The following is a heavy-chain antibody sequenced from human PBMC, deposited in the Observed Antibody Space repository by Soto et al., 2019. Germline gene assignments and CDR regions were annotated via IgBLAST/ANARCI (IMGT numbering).Heavy chain of an antibody. V-gene: IGHV3-23*01. CDR3: AKVSSRAEWLRYYFDY. J-gene: IGHJ4*02. D-gene: IGHD5-12*01. Sequence: GGSLRLSCAASGFTFSSYAMSWVRQAPGKGLEWVSAISGSGGSTYYADSVKGRFTISRDNSKNTLYLQMNSLRAEDTAVYYCAKVSSRAEWLRYYFDYWGQGTLVTVSS. CDR2: ISGSGGST. CDR1: GFTFSSYA.